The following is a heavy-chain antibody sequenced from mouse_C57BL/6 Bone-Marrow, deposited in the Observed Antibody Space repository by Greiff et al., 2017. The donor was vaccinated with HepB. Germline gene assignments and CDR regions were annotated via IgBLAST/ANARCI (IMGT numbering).Heavy chain of an antibody. CDR2: ISSGSSTI. J-gene: IGHJ4*01. D-gene: IGHD1-2*01. CDR3: ARGGYYGPYAMDY. CDR1: GFTFSDYG. Sequence: EVNVVESGGGLVKPGGSLKLSCAASGFTFSDYGMHWVRQAPEKGLEWVAYISSGSSTIYYADTVKGRFTISRDNAKNTLFLQMTSLRSEDTAMYYCARGGYYGPYAMDYWGQGTSVTVSA. V-gene: IGHV5-17*01.